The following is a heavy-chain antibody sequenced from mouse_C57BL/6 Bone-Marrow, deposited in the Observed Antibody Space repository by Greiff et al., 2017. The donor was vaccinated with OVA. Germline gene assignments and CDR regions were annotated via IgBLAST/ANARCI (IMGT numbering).Heavy chain of an antibody. CDR1: GYAFSSSW. CDR3: ARRLGNY. V-gene: IGHV1-82*01. J-gene: IGHJ2*01. Sequence: LQESGPELVKPGASVKISCKASGYAFSSSWMNWVKQRPGKGLEWIGRIYPGDGDTNYNGKFKGKATLTADKSSSTAYMQLSSLTSEDSAVYFCARRLGNYWGQGTTLTVSS. D-gene: IGHD4-1*01. CDR2: IYPGDGDT.